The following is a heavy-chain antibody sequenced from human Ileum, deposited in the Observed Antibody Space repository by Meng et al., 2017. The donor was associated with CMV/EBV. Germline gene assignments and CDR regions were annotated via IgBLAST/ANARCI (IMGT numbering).Heavy chain of an antibody. CDR3: SRGADAYKSGRS. Sequence: QVLVKHGGAVLLKPSEPLPLPCGVYGGSFSNYYWSWIRQSPGKGLEWIGEIHPSGSTYYNPSLNSRVTMSVDTSKNQFSLNLRSVTAADTAVYYCSRGADAYKSGRSWGQGTLVTVSS. V-gene: IGHV4-34*01. D-gene: IGHD5-24*01. J-gene: IGHJ5*02. CDR2: IHPSGST. CDR1: GGSFSNYY.